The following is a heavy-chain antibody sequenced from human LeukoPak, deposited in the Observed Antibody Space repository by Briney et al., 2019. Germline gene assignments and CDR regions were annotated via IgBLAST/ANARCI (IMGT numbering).Heavy chain of an antibody. D-gene: IGHD6-13*01. Sequence: SETLSLTCTVSGGSISSGSYYWSWIRQLAGKGLEWIGRIYTSGSTNYNPSLKSRVTISVDTSKNQFSLKLSSVTAADTAVYYCARSRIAAAGNDAFDIWGQGTMVTVSS. J-gene: IGHJ3*02. CDR3: ARSRIAAAGNDAFDI. V-gene: IGHV4-61*02. CDR1: GGSISSGSYY. CDR2: IYTSGST.